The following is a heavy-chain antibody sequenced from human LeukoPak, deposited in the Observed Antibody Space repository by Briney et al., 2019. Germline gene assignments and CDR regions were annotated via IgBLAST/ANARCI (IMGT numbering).Heavy chain of an antibody. Sequence: GGSLRLSCAASGFTVSSNYMSWVRQAPGKGLEWVSVIYSGGSTYYADAVKGRFTISRDNSKNTLYLQMNSLRAEDTAVYYCARDNVVVVASYGMDVWGQGTTVTVSS. D-gene: IGHD2-15*01. J-gene: IGHJ6*02. CDR1: GFTVSSNY. V-gene: IGHV3-53*01. CDR2: IYSGGST. CDR3: ARDNVVVVASYGMDV.